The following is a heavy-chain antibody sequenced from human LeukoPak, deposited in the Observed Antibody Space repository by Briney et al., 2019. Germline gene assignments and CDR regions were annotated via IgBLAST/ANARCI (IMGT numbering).Heavy chain of an antibody. J-gene: IGHJ6*02. V-gene: IGHV4-31*03. CDR1: GGSISSGPYY. CDR2: ITYSGNT. D-gene: IGHD3-3*01. Sequence: SETLSLTCTVSGGSISSGPYYWIWVRQHPGTGLEWIGYITYSGNTYYYPALNSRVTVSLDTSKTQFSLKLSSVTAADTAVYYCARIAYDALDSYYYGMDVWGQGTTVTVSS. CDR3: ARIAYDALDSYYYGMDV.